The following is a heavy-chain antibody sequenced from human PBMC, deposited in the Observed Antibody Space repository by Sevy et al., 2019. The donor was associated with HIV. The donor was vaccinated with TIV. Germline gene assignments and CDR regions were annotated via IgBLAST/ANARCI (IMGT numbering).Heavy chain of an antibody. Sequence: GGCLRLSCAGSGFSFKNVWMTWVRQTPGKGLEWVGHAKRKSDGGSIDYGSPVNGRFTISRDDSKDMLYLQMSSLKTDDTGVYYCATVLGAGAAGAFEIWGQGTMVTVSS. D-gene: IGHD1-26*01. CDR2: AKRKSDGGSI. CDR1: GFSFKNVW. J-gene: IGHJ3*02. V-gene: IGHV3-15*01. CDR3: ATVLGAGAAGAFEI.